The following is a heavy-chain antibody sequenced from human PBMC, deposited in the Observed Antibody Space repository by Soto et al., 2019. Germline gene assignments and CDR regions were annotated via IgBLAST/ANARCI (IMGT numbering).Heavy chain of an antibody. Sequence: QVQLVQSGAEVKKPGASVKVSCQASGYTFTSYDINWVRQATGQGLAWLGWVNPNSGNTGYVQKFQGRVTMTRNTSISIAYMEVSSLRSEDTAVYYCGRGYYDSSGYRLYDYWGQGTLVTVSS. CDR1: GYTFTSYD. CDR2: VNPNSGNT. CDR3: GRGYYDSSGYRLYDY. D-gene: IGHD3-22*01. J-gene: IGHJ4*02. V-gene: IGHV1-8*01.